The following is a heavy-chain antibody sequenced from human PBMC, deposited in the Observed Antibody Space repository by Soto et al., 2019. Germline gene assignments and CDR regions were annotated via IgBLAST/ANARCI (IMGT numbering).Heavy chain of an antibody. Sequence: GESLKISCKGSGYSFTSYWIGWVRQMPGKGLEWMGIIYPGDSDTRYSPSFQGQVTISADKSTSTAYLQWSSLKASDTAMYYCASEGLYYYDSSGYNAFDIWGQGTMVTVSS. CDR1: GYSFTSYW. CDR3: ASEGLYYYDSSGYNAFDI. V-gene: IGHV5-51*01. CDR2: IYPGDSDT. J-gene: IGHJ3*02. D-gene: IGHD3-22*01.